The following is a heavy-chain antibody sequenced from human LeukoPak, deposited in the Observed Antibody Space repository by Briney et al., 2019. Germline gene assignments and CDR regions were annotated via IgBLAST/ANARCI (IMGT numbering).Heavy chain of an antibody. Sequence: GRSLRLSCAASGFTFSSYAMSWVRQAPGKGLEWVSSISGSGDSSYYADSVKGRFTISRDNSKNTLYLQMNSLRAEDTAVYYCAKGEGSYHGLDYWGQGTLVTVSS. D-gene: IGHD1-26*01. J-gene: IGHJ4*02. CDR1: GFTFSSYA. V-gene: IGHV3-23*01. CDR2: ISGSGDSS. CDR3: AKGEGSYHGLDY.